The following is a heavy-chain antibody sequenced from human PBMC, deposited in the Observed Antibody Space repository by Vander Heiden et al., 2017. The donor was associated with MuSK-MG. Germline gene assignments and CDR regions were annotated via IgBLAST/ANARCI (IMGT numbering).Heavy chain of an antibody. V-gene: IGHV3-7*03. J-gene: IGHJ4*02. CDR2: INQDGSEK. CDR1: GFTISSFW. Sequence: EVQLVESGGGLVQPGGPLRLSCAASGFTISSFWLSWVRQAPGKGLEWVANINQDGSEKSYVDSVKGRFTISRDNAKNSMYLQMDSLRADDTAVYYCARAEKWGQGTLVTVSS. CDR3: ARAEK.